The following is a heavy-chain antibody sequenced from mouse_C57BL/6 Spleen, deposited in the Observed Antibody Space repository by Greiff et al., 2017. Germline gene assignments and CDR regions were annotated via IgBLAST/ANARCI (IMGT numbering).Heavy chain of an antibody. D-gene: IGHD2-5*01. CDR3: ARGGYSKRGARDY. Sequence: QVQLQQSGPELVKPGASVKISCKASGYAFSSSWLNWVKQRPGKGLEWIGRIYPGDGDTNYNGKFKGKATLTADKSSSTAYMQLSGLTSEDSAVYFCARGGYSKRGARDYWGQGTSVTVSS. CDR1: GYAFSSSW. CDR2: IYPGDGDT. V-gene: IGHV1-82*01. J-gene: IGHJ4*01.